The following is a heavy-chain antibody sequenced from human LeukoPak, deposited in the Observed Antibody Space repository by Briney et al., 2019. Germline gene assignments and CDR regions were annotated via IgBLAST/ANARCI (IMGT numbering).Heavy chain of an antibody. CDR3: ASGALPVPDY. V-gene: IGHV3-21*01. D-gene: IGHD3-10*01. CDR2: ISSSSSYI. CDR1: GFTFSSYS. Sequence: KAGGSLRLSCAASGFTFSSYSMNWVRQAPGKGLEWVSSISSSSSYIYYADSVKGRFTISRDNAKNSLYLQMNSLRAEDTAVYYCASGALPVPDYWGQGTLVTVSS. J-gene: IGHJ4*02.